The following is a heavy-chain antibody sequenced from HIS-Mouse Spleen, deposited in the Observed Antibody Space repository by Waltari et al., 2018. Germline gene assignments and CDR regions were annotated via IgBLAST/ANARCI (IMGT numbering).Heavy chain of an antibody. CDR1: GYSNSSGYY. J-gene: IGHJ4*02. CDR2: IYHSGRT. D-gene: IGHD6-13*01. V-gene: IGHV4-38-2*02. Sequence: QVQLQESGPGIVKPSDTLSLTCNVSGYSNSSGYYWGWIRQPPGKGLEWIGSIYHSGRTYYNPSLKSRVPISVDTSKIQFSLTLSSVTAADTAVYYCARAAAAGQDYWGQGTLVTVSS. CDR3: ARAAAAGQDY.